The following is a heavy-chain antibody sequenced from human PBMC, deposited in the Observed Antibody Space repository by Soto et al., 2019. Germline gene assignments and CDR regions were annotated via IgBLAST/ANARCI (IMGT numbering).Heavy chain of an antibody. CDR1: GGSISSGGYY. V-gene: IGHV4-31*03. Sequence: SETLSLTCTVSGGSISSGGYYWSWIRQHPGKGLEWIGYIYYSGSTYYNPSLKGRVTISVDTSKNQFSLKLSSVTAADTAVYYCARDQSRDAVYFQHWGQGTLVTVSS. J-gene: IGHJ1*01. CDR2: IYYSGST. CDR3: ARDQSRDAVYFQH.